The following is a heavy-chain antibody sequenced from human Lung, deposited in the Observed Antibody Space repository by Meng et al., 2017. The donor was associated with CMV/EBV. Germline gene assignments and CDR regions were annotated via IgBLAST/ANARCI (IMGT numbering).Heavy chain of an antibody. CDR2: IRYDGTNK. Sequence: GESXKISCAASGFTFTNYGMHWVRQAPGKGLEWVAFIRYDGTNKYYADSVKGRFTISRDNSKNTLYLQMNSLRAEDTAVYYCAKQMGVMTTVTKSFRGGFLDYWGQGTLVTVSS. CDR3: AKQMGVMTTVTKSFRGGFLDY. D-gene: IGHD4-17*01. CDR1: GFTFTNYG. J-gene: IGHJ4*02. V-gene: IGHV3-30*02.